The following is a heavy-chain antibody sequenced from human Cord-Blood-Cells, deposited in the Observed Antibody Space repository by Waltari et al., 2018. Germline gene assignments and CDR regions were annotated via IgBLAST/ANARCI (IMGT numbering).Heavy chain of an antibody. D-gene: IGHD3-3*01. Sequence: QVQLVQSGAEVKKPGSSVKVSCKASGGTFSSYAISWVRQAPGQGLEWMGGIIPIFGTANYAQRFQGRVTITADESTSTAYMELSSLRSEDTAVYYCASRGVNYDFWSGYYNFDYWGQGTLVTVSS. V-gene: IGHV1-69*01. CDR2: IIPIFGTA. CDR1: GGTFSSYA. CDR3: ASRGVNYDFWSGYYNFDY. J-gene: IGHJ4*02.